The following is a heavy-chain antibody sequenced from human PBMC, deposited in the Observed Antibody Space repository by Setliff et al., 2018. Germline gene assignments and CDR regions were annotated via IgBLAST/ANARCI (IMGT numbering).Heavy chain of an antibody. J-gene: IGHJ4*02. V-gene: IGHV4-4*08. Sequence: PSETLSLTCTVSGDSISSFYWSWIRQPPGKGLEWIGYIYTSGTTKYNPSLKSRVTISIDTSKSQFSLNLSSVTAADTAVYYCARIAYGSGSYYFDYWGQGTLVTVSS. CDR3: ARIAYGSGSYYFDY. D-gene: IGHD3-10*01. CDR2: IYTSGTT. CDR1: GDSISSFY.